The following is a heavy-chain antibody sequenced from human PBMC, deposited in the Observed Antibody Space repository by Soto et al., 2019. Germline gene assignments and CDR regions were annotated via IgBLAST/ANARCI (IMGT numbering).Heavy chain of an antibody. CDR1: GGSISSYY. V-gene: IGHV4-59*12. CDR2: IYYSGST. J-gene: IGHJ4*02. Sequence: PSETLSLTCTVSGGSISSYYWSCIRQPPGKGLEWIGDIYYSGSTNYNHSLKSRVTISVDRSKNQFSLKLSSVTAADTAVYYCARGMTTVTTLDYWGQGTLVTVSS. CDR3: ARGMTTVTTLDY. D-gene: IGHD4-4*01.